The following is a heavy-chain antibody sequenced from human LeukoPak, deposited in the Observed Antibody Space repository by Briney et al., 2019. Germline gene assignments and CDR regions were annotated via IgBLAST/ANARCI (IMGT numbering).Heavy chain of an antibody. CDR3: ARTSRINMVLDP. V-gene: IGHV4/OR15-8*01. J-gene: IGHJ5*02. D-gene: IGHD3-10*01. CDR2: IYHSGST. Sequence: PSETLSLTCGVSGGSISNTNWWTWVRQPPGKGLGWIGEIYHSGSTNYNPSLKSRVTISVDKSKNQFSLKLSSVTAADTAVYYCARTSRINMVLDPWGQGTLVTVSS. CDR1: GGSISNTNW.